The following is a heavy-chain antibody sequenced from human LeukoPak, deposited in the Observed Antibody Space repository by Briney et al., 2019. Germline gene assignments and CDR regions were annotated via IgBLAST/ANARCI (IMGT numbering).Heavy chain of an antibody. CDR1: GDSVTSGGYF. D-gene: IGHD2-21*02. CDR3: ARDVVVTSSPDAFDI. CDR2: ISNSGTT. Sequence: SQTLSLTGTVYGDSVTSGGYFWTWIRHHPGKGLEWIGYISNSGTTSYNPSLKSRVSISVDTSNNQFSLSLSSVTAADTAVYYCARDVVVTSSPDAFDIWGQGTMVAVSS. J-gene: IGHJ3*02. V-gene: IGHV4-31*03.